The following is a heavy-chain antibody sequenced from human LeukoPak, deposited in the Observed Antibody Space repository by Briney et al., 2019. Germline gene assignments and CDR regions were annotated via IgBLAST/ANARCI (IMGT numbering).Heavy chain of an antibody. CDR2: ISSSSSYI. CDR1: GFTFSSCS. CDR3: ARDLTVTTRDDY. D-gene: IGHD4-17*01. J-gene: IGHJ4*02. V-gene: IGHV3-21*01. Sequence: GGSLRLSCAASGFTFSSCSMNWVRQAPGKGLEWVSSISSSSSYIYYADSVKGRFTISRDNAKNSLYLQMNSLRAEDTAVYYCARDLTVTTRDDYWGQGTLVTVSS.